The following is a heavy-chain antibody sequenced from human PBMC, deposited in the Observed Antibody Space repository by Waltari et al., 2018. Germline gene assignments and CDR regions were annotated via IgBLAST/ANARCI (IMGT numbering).Heavy chain of an antibody. D-gene: IGHD3-10*01. J-gene: IGHJ1*01. CDR1: GFTVSSNY. CDR2: IYSGVST. Sequence: EVQLVESGGGLVQPGGSLRLSCAASGFTVSSNYMSWVRQAPGKGLEWFYFIYSGVSTYYADSVKGRFTISRDNSKNTLYLQMNSLRAEDTAVYYCARGPHLWVYFQHWGQGTLVTVSS. CDR3: ARGPHLWVYFQH. V-gene: IGHV3-66*02.